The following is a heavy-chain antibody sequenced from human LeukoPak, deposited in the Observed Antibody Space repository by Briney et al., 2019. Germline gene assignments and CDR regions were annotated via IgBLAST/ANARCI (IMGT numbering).Heavy chain of an antibody. Sequence: PGGSLRLSCAASGFTFSSYEMNWVRQAPGKGLEWVSYISSSGSTIYYADSVKGRFTISRDNAKNSLYLQMNSLRAEDTAVYYCASHSANSGSYYPPGMGSYYYYGMDVWGQGTTVTVSS. CDR2: ISSSGSTI. J-gene: IGHJ6*02. CDR3: ASHSANSGSYYPPGMGSYYYYGMDV. V-gene: IGHV3-48*03. CDR1: GFTFSSYE. D-gene: IGHD1-26*01.